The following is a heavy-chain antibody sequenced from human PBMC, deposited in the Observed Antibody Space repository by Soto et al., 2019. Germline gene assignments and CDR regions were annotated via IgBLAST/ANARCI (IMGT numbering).Heavy chain of an antibody. V-gene: IGHV4-34*01. J-gene: IGHJ5*02. CDR3: ARGSFIVVVPAASRTDQNWFDP. CDR2: INHSGST. D-gene: IGHD2-2*01. Sequence: SETLSLTCAVYGGSFSGYYWSWIRQPPGKGLEWIGEINHSGSTNYNPSLKSRVTISVDTSKNQFSLKLSSVTAADTAVYYCARGSFIVVVPAASRTDQNWFDPGGQGTLVTVSS. CDR1: GGSFSGYY.